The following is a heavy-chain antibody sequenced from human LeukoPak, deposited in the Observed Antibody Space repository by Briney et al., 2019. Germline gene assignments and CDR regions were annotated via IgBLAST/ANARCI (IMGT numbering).Heavy chain of an antibody. Sequence: SETLSLTCTVPGGSISSSSYYWGWIRQPPGKGLEWIGSIYYSGSTYYNPSLKSRVTISVDTSKNQFSLKLSSVTAADTAVYYCASHLARSNWFDPWGQGTLVTVSS. D-gene: IGHD1-26*01. CDR3: ASHLARSNWFDP. V-gene: IGHV4-39*01. CDR2: IYYSGST. CDR1: GGSISSSSYY. J-gene: IGHJ5*02.